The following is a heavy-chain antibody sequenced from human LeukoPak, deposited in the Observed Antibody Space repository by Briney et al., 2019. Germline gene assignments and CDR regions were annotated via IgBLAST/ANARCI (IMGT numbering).Heavy chain of an antibody. CDR3: GRDQDGPGATIDS. CDR2: ITSDGSGT. Sequence: GGSLRLSCEVSGFIFSTYWMIWVRQAPGKGLEWVSRITSDGSGTTYADSVRGRFTVSRDNSRNTLSLQMNSLRDEDTALYYCGRDQDGPGATIDSWGQGTLVTVSS. CDR1: GFIFSTYW. V-gene: IGHV3-74*03. J-gene: IGHJ4*02. D-gene: IGHD1-26*01.